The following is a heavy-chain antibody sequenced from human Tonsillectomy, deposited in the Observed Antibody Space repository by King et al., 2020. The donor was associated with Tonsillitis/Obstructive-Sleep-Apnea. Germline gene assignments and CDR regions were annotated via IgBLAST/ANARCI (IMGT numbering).Heavy chain of an antibody. Sequence: VQLVESGGGVVQPGRSLRLSCAASGFTFSNYAMHWVRQAPGKGLEWVAVLSYDGSNKYYADSVKGRFTISRDNSKNTLYLHMNSLRAEDTAVYYCVEAARPYSWGQGTLVTVSS. J-gene: IGHJ4*02. CDR2: LSYDGSNK. V-gene: IGHV3-30*18. CDR3: VEAARPYS. D-gene: IGHD6-6*01. CDR1: GFTFSNYA.